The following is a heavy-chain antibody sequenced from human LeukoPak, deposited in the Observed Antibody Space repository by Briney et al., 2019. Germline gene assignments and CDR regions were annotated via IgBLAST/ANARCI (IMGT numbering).Heavy chain of an antibody. J-gene: IGHJ4*02. CDR3: AREGLGTLLWFGELGY. CDR1: GYTFTSYA. Sequence: ASVKVSCKASGYTFTSYAMHWVRQAPGQRLEWMGWINAGNGNTKYSQKFQGRVTITRDTSASTAYMELSSLRSEDTAVYYCAREGLGTLLWFGELGYWGQGTLVTVSS. V-gene: IGHV1-3*01. D-gene: IGHD3-10*01. CDR2: INAGNGNT.